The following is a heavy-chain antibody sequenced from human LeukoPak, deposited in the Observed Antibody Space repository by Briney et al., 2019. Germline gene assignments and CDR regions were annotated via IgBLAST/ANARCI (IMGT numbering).Heavy chain of an antibody. J-gene: IGHJ3*02. CDR2: LWYDGSSK. CDR1: GFTLSNSG. D-gene: IGHD2-21*01. CDR3: VRVLWGTNALYHAAFDI. Sequence: PGRSLRLSCAASGFTLSNSGMHWVRQAPGKGLEWVALLWYDGSSKSADSVQGRISISRDNSRNTVYLQLNDLRDEDRALYYCVRVLWGTNALYHAAFDIWGQGTMVTVSS. V-gene: IGHV3-33*01.